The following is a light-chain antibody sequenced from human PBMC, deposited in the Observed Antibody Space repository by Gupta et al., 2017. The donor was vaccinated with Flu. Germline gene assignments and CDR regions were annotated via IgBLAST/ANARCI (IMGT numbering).Light chain of an antibody. V-gene: IGKV1-39*01. Sequence: IRMTQSPSSLSASVGDRVTITCRASQNINSYLNWYQQQSGKVPKLLIYAASSLQSGVPSRFSGGGSGTDFTLTISRLQPEDFATYYCQQRDNNPITFGHGTMVDIK. CDR1: QNINSY. J-gene: IGKJ3*01. CDR3: QQRDNNPIT. CDR2: AAS.